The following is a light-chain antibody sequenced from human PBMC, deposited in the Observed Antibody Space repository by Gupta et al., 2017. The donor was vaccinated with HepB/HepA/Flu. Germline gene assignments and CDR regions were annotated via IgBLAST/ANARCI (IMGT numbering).Light chain of an antibody. CDR1: QSISSW. V-gene: IGKV1-5*03. CDR2: KAS. J-gene: IGKJ5*01. CDR3: QHYGT. Sequence: DIQMTQSPSTLSASVGDRVTITCRASQSISSWLAWYQQKPGKATKLLSYKASRLESGVTSRFSGSGSGTEFTRTCRSLQPDDFDTYDCQHYGTFGQGTRLEIK.